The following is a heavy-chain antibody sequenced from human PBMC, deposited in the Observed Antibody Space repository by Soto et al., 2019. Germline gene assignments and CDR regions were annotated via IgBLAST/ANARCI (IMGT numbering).Heavy chain of an antibody. V-gene: IGHV4-30-2*03. CDR3: AITSTGGLRYFDWLSKIDYYYGMDV. CDR2: IYYSGST. CDR1: GGSISSGGYS. D-gene: IGHD3-9*01. Sequence: TLSLTCAVSGGSISSGGYSWSWIRQPPGKGLEWIGSIYYSGSTYYNPSLKSRVTISVDTSKNQFSLKLSSVTAADTAVYYCAITSTGGLRYFDWLSKIDYYYGMDVWGQGTTVTVSS. J-gene: IGHJ6*02.